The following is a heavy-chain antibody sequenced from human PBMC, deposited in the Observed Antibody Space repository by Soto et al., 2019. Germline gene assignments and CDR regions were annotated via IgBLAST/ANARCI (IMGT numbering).Heavy chain of an antibody. J-gene: IGHJ4*02. Sequence: QVQLVQSGAEVKKPGSSVKVSCKASGGTFSSYTISWVRQAPGQGLEWMGRIIPILGIANYAQKFQGRVTITADKSTTTAYMELRSLRSDDTAVYYCASRYDSSDYWGQGTLVPVSS. D-gene: IGHD3-22*01. CDR1: GGTFSSYT. V-gene: IGHV1-69*02. CDR2: IIPILGIA. CDR3: ASRYDSSDY.